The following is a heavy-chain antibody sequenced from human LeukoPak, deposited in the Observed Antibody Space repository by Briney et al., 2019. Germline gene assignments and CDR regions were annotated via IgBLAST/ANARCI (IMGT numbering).Heavy chain of an antibody. V-gene: IGHV3-23*01. CDR2: ISGSGGST. CDR3: AKGSRPGYSYGPREYYYYMDV. D-gene: IGHD5-18*01. Sequence: GGSLRLSCAASGFTFSSYGMSWVRQAPGKGLEWVSAISGSGGSTFYTDSVKGRFTISRDNSKNTLYLQMNSLRAEDTAVYYCAKGSRPGYSYGPREYYYYMDVWGKGTTVTVSS. CDR1: GFTFSSYG. J-gene: IGHJ6*03.